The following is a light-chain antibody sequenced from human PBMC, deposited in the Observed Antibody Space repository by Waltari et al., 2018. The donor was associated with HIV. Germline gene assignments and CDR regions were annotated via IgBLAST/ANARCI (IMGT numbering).Light chain of an antibody. J-gene: IGLJ2*01. V-gene: IGLV1-44*01. Sequence: QSELTQPPSASGTPGQRVTISRSGSSSNIGSYTVNWYQQLPGTAPKLLIYANLRPPSGVPDRFSGSQSDTSASLAIGGLQSEDEADYYCATWDASLSGPVFGGGTKLTVL. CDR3: ATWDASLSGPV. CDR1: SSNIGSYT. CDR2: ANL.